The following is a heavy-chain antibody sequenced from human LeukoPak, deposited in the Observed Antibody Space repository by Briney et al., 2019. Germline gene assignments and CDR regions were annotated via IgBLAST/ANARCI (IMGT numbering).Heavy chain of an antibody. CDR3: ARRRYSRYNWFDP. D-gene: IGHD6-13*01. J-gene: IGHJ5*02. CDR2: INHSGST. Sequence: SETLSLTCAVYGGSFGGYYCSSVRQPPGKWLEWIGEINHSGSTNYNPSLKSRVTISVDTSKNQFSLKLSCVTAADTAVYYCARRRYSRYNWFDPWGQGTLVNVSS. CDR1: GGSFGGYY. V-gene: IGHV4-34*01.